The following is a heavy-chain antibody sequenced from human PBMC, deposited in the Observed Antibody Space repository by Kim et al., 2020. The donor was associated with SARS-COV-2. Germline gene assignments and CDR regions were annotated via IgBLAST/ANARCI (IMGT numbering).Heavy chain of an antibody. D-gene: IGHD2-8*01. CDR1: GFTFSSYS. CDR2: ISSSRYI. CDR3: SRDMLPGAGY. V-gene: IGHV3-21*01. J-gene: IGHJ1*01. Sequence: GGSLRLSCAASGFTFSSYSMNWVRQAPGKGLEWVSSISSSRYIYYAASVKGRFTISSDNANNSPYQQLNSLRAADKAVYYCSRDMLPGAGYWGQGTLVP.